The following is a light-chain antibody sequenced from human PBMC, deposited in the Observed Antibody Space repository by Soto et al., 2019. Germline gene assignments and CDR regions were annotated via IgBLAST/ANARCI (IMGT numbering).Light chain of an antibody. CDR3: QQSYSTPWT. J-gene: IGKJ1*01. CDR1: QSISSY. V-gene: IGKV1-39*01. Sequence: DIQMTQSPSSLSASLGERVTITCRASQSISSYLNWYQQKPGKAPKLLIYAASSLQSGVPSRFSGSGSGTDFTLTISSLQPEDFATYYCQQSYSTPWTFGQGTKVDI. CDR2: AAS.